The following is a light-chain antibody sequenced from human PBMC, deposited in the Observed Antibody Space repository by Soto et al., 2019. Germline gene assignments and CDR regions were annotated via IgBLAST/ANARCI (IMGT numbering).Light chain of an antibody. V-gene: IGKV1-5*01. CDR2: DAS. Sequence: DIQMTQSPSTLSASVGDRVTITCRASQSISSWLAWYQQKPGKAPKLLIYDASSLESGVPSRFSGSGSGTEFTLTISSLQPDDFATYYCQQYNSYSPWTFGQGIKVDIK. CDR1: QSISSW. CDR3: QQYNSYSPWT. J-gene: IGKJ1*01.